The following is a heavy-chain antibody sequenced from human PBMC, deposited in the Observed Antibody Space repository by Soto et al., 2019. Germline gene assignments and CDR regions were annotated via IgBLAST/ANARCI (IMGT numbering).Heavy chain of an antibody. J-gene: IGHJ4*02. V-gene: IGHV3-49*03. CDR1: GFTFGDYA. Sequence: GGSLRLSCTASGFTFGDYAMSWFRQAPGKGLEWVGFIRSKAYGGTTEYAASVKGRFTISRDDSKSIAYLQMNSLKTEDTAVYYCTRDGREWLVPHPPFDYWGQGTLVTVSS. D-gene: IGHD6-19*01. CDR3: TRDGREWLVPHPPFDY. CDR2: IRSKAYGGTT.